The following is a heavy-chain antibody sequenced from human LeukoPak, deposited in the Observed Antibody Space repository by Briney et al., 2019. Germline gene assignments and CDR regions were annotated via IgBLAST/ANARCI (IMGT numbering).Heavy chain of an antibody. J-gene: IGHJ4*02. CDR2: ISSSSSYI. V-gene: IGHV3-21*01. D-gene: IGHD6-13*01. CDR1: GFTFSSYS. CDR3: ARDGLAAAGYDY. Sequence: GGSLRLSCAASGFTFSSYSMNLVRQAPGKGLEWVSSISSSSSYIYYADSVKGRFTISRDNAKNSLYLQMNSLRAEDTAVYYCARDGLAAAGYDYWGQGTLVTVSS.